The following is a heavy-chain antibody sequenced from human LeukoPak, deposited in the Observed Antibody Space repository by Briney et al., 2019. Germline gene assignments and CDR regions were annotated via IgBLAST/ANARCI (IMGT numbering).Heavy chain of an antibody. CDR3: GRKSAARKTSEFDY. D-gene: IGHD6-6*01. Sequence: GASVKVSCKASGYTFTDYHLHWVRQAPGQGLEWMGWIHPNSGGTNYAQKFQGRVTMTRDTSINTAYMELSRLTSDDTAVYYCGRKSAARKTSEFDYWGQGTLVTVSS. V-gene: IGHV1-2*02. CDR2: IHPNSGGT. CDR1: GYTFTDYH. J-gene: IGHJ4*02.